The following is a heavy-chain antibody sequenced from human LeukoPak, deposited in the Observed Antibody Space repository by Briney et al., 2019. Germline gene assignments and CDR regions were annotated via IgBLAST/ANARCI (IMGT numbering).Heavy chain of an antibody. D-gene: IGHD3-10*01. CDR3: ARDYYASGTYDY. CDR1: AFTFGSYW. Sequence: GSLRLCCAASAFTFGSYWMTWGRQAAGKGLGWVANIRQDGSAKNYVDSVKGRFTISRDNAKNSLYLQMNSLRAEDTAVYYCARDYYASGTYDYWGQGTLVTVSS. V-gene: IGHV3-7*04. CDR2: IRQDGSAK. J-gene: IGHJ4*02.